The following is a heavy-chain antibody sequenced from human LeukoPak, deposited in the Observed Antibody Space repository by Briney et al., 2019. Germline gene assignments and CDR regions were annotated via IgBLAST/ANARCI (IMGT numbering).Heavy chain of an antibody. CDR1: GYTFTSYA. Sequence: ASVKVSCKASGYTFTSYAMNWVRQAPGQGLEWMGWINPNSGDTNYAQKFQGRVTMTRDASISTAYMELSRLGSDDTAVYYCASGRGRGAPRSFDYWGQGTLVTVSS. J-gene: IGHJ4*02. CDR2: INPNSGDT. V-gene: IGHV1-2*02. D-gene: IGHD3-10*01. CDR3: ASGRGRGAPRSFDY.